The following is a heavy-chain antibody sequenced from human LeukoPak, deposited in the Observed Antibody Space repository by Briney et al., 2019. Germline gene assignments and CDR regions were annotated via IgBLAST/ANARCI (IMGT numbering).Heavy chain of an antibody. V-gene: IGHV3-7*01. CDR2: IKQDGSEK. J-gene: IGHJ4*02. CDR1: GFTFTNYA. Sequence: GGSLRLSCAASGFTFTNYAMSWVRQAPGKGLEWVANIKQDGSEKYYVDSVKGRFTISRDNAKNSLYLQMNSLRAEDTAVYYCARESRNSYWGQGTLVTVSS. CDR3: ARESRNSY.